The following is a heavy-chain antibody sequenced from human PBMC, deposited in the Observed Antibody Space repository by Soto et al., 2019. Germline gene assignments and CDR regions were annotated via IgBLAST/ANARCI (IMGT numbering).Heavy chain of an antibody. J-gene: IGHJ6*02. CDR3: ARNQPQRYCSGGTCRPAYGMDV. CDR2: IYYSGDT. V-gene: IGHV4-39*01. CDR1: GGSISSDSFY. D-gene: IGHD2-15*01. Sequence: SETLSLTSTVSGGSISSDSFYWAWIRQPAGKGLEWIGIIYYSGDTYYNPSLAGRLTMSVDTSNQFSLTLRSVTAADTALYYCARNQPQRYCSGGTCRPAYGMDVWGQGTTVTVSS.